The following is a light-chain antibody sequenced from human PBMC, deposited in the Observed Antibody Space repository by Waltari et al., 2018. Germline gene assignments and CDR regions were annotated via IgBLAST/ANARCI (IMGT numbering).Light chain of an antibody. CDR2: GVS. J-gene: IGLJ3*02. CDR3: CSYAGSSSWV. Sequence: QSALTQPASVSGSPGQSITIPCTGTSSDVGNYNLFPWYQQHPDKAPKLMIYGVSKRPSGVSNRFSGSKSGNTASLTISGLQAEDEADYYCCSYAGSSSWVFGGGTKLTVL. CDR1: SSDVGNYNL. V-gene: IGLV2-23*02.